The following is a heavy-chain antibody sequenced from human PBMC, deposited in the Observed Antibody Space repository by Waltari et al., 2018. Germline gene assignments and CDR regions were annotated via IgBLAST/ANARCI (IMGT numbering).Heavy chain of an antibody. J-gene: IGHJ5*02. Sequence: QVQLQESGPGLVKPSETLSLTCAVSGYSISSGYYWGWIRQPPGKGLEWIGNIYHSGSTHYNPSLKSRVTISVDTSKNQFSLKLSSVTAADTAVYYCARLLRDDPGPNWFDPWGQGTLVTVSS. V-gene: IGHV4-38-2*01. CDR2: IYHSGST. CDR3: ARLLRDDPGPNWFDP. CDR1: GYSISSGYY.